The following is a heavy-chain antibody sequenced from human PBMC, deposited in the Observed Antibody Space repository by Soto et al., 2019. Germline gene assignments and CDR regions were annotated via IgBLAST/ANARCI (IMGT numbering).Heavy chain of an antibody. CDR2: ISSSGSTI. Sequence: GGSLRLSCAASGFTFSDYYMSWIRQAPGKGLAWVSYISSSGSTIYYADSVKGRFTISRDNAKNSLYLQMNSLRAEDTAVYYCARDVVAEADTDLEGGDYWGQGTLVTVSS. CDR3: ARDVVAEADTDLEGGDY. V-gene: IGHV3-11*01. D-gene: IGHD6-13*01. J-gene: IGHJ4*02. CDR1: GFTFSDYY.